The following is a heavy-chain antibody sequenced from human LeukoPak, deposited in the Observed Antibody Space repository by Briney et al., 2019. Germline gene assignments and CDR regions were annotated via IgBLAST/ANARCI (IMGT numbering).Heavy chain of an antibody. Sequence: PGGSLRLSCAASGLTVITNDMTWVRQAPGKGLEWVSVLYSGGNTKYADSVQGRFTISRDNSKNTLYLEMNSLSPDDTAVYYCARGVEPLAANTLAYWGQGTLVTVSS. V-gene: IGHV3-53*01. J-gene: IGHJ4*02. CDR3: ARGVEPLAANTLAY. CDR2: LYSGGNT. CDR1: GLTVITND. D-gene: IGHD1-14*01.